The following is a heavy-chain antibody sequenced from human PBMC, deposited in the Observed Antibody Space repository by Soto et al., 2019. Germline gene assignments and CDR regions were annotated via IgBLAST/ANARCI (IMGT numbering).Heavy chain of an antibody. D-gene: IGHD6-19*01. Sequence: QLQLQESGSGLVKPSQTLSLTCAVSGGSISSGGYSWSWIRQPPGKGLEWIGYIYHGSPYYNPSLTSRVTKSVDTSKNQFSLKRSSVTAADTAVYYCARAGGLGAVAVDYWGQGTLVTVSS. V-gene: IGHV4-30-2*01. J-gene: IGHJ4*02. CDR3: ARAGGLGAVAVDY. CDR2: IYHGSP. CDR1: GGSISSGGYS.